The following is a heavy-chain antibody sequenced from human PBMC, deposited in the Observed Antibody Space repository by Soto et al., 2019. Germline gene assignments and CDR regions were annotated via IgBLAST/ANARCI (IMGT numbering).Heavy chain of an antibody. CDR3: ARARDSSGYDDDYFDY. Sequence: SETLSLTCAVSGGSISSGGYSWSWIRQPPGKGLEWIGYIYHSGSTYYNPSLKSRVTISVDRSKNQFSLKLSSVTAAETAVYYCARARDSSGYDDDYFDYWGQGTLVTVSS. CDR2: IYHSGST. CDR1: GGSISSGGYS. J-gene: IGHJ4*02. V-gene: IGHV4-30-2*01. D-gene: IGHD3-22*01.